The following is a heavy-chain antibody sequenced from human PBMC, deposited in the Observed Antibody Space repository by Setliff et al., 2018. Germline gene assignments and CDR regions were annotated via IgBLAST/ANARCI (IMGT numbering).Heavy chain of an antibody. D-gene: IGHD5-18*01. J-gene: IGHJ6*03. Sequence: ASVKVSCKASGGTFRSYGISWVRQAPGQGLEWMGGTIPSFGSTNYAQKFQGRLTIITDESTSTAYMELSSLTSADTAVYYCAREGVDTRSSTDYRYYMDVWGKGTTVTVSS. CDR3: AREGVDTRSSTDYRYYMDV. CDR2: TIPSFGST. V-gene: IGHV1-69*05. CDR1: GGTFRSYG.